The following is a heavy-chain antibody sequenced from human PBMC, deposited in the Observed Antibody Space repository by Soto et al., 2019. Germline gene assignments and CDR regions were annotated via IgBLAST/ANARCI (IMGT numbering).Heavy chain of an antibody. CDR2: IYYSGST. Sequence: QVQLQESGPGLVKPSQTLSLTCTVSGGSISSGDYYWSWIRQPPGKGLEWIGYIYYSGSTYCNPSLKSRVTISVDXXXXXXSLXXXXVTAXXXXXXYXASNSYGYIFYDYWGQGTLVTVSS. CDR3: ASNSYGYIFYDY. D-gene: IGHD5-18*01. J-gene: IGHJ4*02. V-gene: IGHV4-30-4*01. CDR1: GGSISSGDYY.